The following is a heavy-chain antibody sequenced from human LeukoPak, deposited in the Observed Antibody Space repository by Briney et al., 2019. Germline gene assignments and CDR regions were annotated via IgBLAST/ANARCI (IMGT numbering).Heavy chain of an antibody. CDR2: ISGSGGST. D-gene: IGHD4-17*01. CDR3: AKDRSYGDYFYYGMDV. V-gene: IGHV3-23*01. J-gene: IGHJ6*02. CDR1: GFTFSSYA. Sequence: GGSLRLSCAASGFTFSSYAMSWVRQAPGKGLEWVSAISGSGGSTYYADSVKGRFTISRDNSKNTLYLQMNSLRAEDTAVYYCAKDRSYGDYFYYGMDVWGQGTTVTVSS.